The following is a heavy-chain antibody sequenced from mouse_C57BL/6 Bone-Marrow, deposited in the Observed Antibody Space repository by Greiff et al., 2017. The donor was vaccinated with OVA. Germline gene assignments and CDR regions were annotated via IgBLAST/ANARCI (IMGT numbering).Heavy chain of an antibody. V-gene: IGHV1-64*01. D-gene: IGHD2-4*01. CDR3: ARVGLRVVSMSY. J-gene: IGHJ3*01. CDR1: GYTFNSYW. CDR2: IHPTSGST. Sequence: QVQLQQPGAELVKPGASVKLSCKASGYTFNSYWMHWVKQRPGQGLEWIGMIHPTSGSTNYDEKFKSKATLTVDKSSSTAYMQLSSLTSEDSAVYYCARVGLRVVSMSYWGQGTLVTVSA.